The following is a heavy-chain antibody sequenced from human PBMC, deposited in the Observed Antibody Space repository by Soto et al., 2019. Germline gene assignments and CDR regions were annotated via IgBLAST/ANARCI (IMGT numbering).Heavy chain of an antibody. CDR3: ARDDSERPATY. V-gene: IGHV4-59*01. Sequence: QVQLQESGPGLVKPSETLSLTCIVSGGSISSYYWTWTRQPPGKGLEWIGCIYNGASTNYNPSLKSRVTISVDTSKNQFSLKLPSVTAADTAVYYCARDDSERPATYWGQGTLVTVSS. J-gene: IGHJ4*02. CDR1: GGSISSYY. D-gene: IGHD3-10*01. CDR2: IYNGAST.